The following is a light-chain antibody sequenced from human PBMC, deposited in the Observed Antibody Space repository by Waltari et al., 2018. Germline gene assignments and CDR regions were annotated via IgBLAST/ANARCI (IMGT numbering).Light chain of an antibody. V-gene: IGLV2-23*02. Sequence: QSALTQPASVSGSPGLSITIPCPGTTRDVGRYTFASWYQQPPGKAPKLIIYDVTKRPSGVSNRFSGSKSGNTASLTISGLQAGDEADYYCCSYASTTWVFGGGTRLTVL. CDR1: TRDVGRYTF. CDR2: DVT. J-gene: IGLJ3*02. CDR3: CSYASTTWV.